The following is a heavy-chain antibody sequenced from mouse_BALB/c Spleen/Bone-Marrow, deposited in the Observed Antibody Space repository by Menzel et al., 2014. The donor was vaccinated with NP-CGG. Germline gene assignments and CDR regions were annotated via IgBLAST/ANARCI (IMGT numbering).Heavy chain of an antibody. Sequence: EVQGVESGGGLVQPGGSRKLSCAASGFTFRSFGMHWARQAPEKGLEWVAYISSGSSTIYYADTVKGRFTISRDNPKNTLFLQMTSLRSEDTAMYYCASVSAWFAYWGQGTLVTVSA. D-gene: IGHD3-1*01. CDR2: ISSGSSTI. V-gene: IGHV5-17*02. CDR3: ASVSAWFAY. CDR1: GFTFRSFG. J-gene: IGHJ3*01.